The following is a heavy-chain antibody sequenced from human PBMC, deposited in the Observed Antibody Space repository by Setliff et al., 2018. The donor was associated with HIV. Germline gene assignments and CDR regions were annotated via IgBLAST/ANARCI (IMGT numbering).Heavy chain of an antibody. V-gene: IGHV1-18*01. CDR1: GYTIISYG. CDR3: ARVGGPYYDLLTGYYGAVDY. Sequence: ASVKVSCKASGYTIISYGITWVRQAPGQGLEWMGWISAYNGNTNYARKHQGIVTMTTDTSTSTSYMELRSLISDDTAVYYCARVGGPYYDLLTGYYGAVDYWGQGTLVTVSS. J-gene: IGHJ4*02. D-gene: IGHD3-9*01. CDR2: ISAYNGNT.